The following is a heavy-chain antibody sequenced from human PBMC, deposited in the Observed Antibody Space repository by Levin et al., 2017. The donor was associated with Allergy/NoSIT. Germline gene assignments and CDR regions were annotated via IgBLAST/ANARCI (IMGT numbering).Heavy chain of an antibody. J-gene: IGHJ4*02. CDR2: ISSTGAII. Sequence: GGSLRLSCAVSGFTFSDYYMTWIRRAPGKGLEWVSYISSTGAIIYYGDSVKGRFTISRDNAENSLSLQMNSLRAEDTAVYYCARVTRCGGDCYFLDYWGQGVLVTVSS. CDR3: ARVTRCGGDCYFLDY. CDR1: GFTFSDYY. V-gene: IGHV3-11*01. D-gene: IGHD2-21*02.